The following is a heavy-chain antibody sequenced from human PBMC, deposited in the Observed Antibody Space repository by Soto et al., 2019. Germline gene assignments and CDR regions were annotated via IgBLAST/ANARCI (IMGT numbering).Heavy chain of an antibody. CDR1: GFTFTSSA. Sequence: SVKVSCKASGFTFTSSAMQWVRQARGQRLEWKGWIVVGSGNTNYAQKFQERVTITRDMSTSTAYMELSSLRSEDTAVYYCSANYFGSGSYYPPSSGYYGMDVWGQGTTVTVSS. CDR3: SANYFGSGSYYPPSSGYYGMDV. J-gene: IGHJ6*02. D-gene: IGHD3-10*01. CDR2: IVVGSGNT. V-gene: IGHV1-58*02.